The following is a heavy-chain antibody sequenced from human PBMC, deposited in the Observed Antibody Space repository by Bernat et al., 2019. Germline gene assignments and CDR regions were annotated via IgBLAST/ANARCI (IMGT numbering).Heavy chain of an antibody. D-gene: IGHD3-22*01. Sequence: QLQLQESGPGLVKPSETLSLTCTVSGGSISSSSYYWGWIRQPPGKGLEWIGSIYYSGSTYYNTSLKSRITISVDTSKTQFSLKLSSVTAADPAVYYCARPYYYDSSGYLGYYYGMDVWGQGTTVTVSS. CDR2: IYYSGST. CDR3: ARPYYYDSSGYLGYYYGMDV. CDR1: GGSISSSSYY. J-gene: IGHJ6*02. V-gene: IGHV4-39*01.